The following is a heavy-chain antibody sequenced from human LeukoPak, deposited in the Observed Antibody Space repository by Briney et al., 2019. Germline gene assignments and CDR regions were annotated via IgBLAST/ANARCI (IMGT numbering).Heavy chain of an antibody. D-gene: IGHD5/OR15-5a*01. CDR2: VYYTGNA. Sequence: SEALSLTCAVSGDSISNHIYYWDWIRQTPGKGLEWIGAVYYTGNAYYNLSLKSRVTISVDTSDNRFSLHLSSVNAADTAIYYCARLRALSGHRGAFDIWGQGTLVTVSS. CDR3: ARLRALSGHRGAFDI. CDR1: GDSISNHIYY. J-gene: IGHJ3*02. V-gene: IGHV4-39*01.